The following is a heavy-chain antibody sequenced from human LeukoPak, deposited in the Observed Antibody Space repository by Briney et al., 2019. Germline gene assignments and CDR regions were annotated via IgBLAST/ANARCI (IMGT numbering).Heavy chain of an antibody. J-gene: IGHJ4*02. Sequence: GGSLRLSCAASGFTVSNTYMSWVRQAPGKGLEWVSVIYSGGSTYYAGSVKGRFTISRDNSKNTLYLQMNSLRADDTAVYYCAREEQVMAGTLDYWGQGTLVTVSS. V-gene: IGHV3-53*01. CDR3: AREEQVMAGTLDY. CDR2: IYSGGST. CDR1: GFTVSNTY. D-gene: IGHD1-14*01.